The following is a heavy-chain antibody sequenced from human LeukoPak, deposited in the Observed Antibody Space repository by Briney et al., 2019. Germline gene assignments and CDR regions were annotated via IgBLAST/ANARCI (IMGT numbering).Heavy chain of an antibody. Sequence: SGPTLVKPSETLSLTCTVSGGSISSYYWSWIRQPPGKGLEWIGYIYYSGSTNYNPSLKSRVTIPVDTSKNQFSLKLSSVTAADTAVYYCARGGAAAGAGFDPWGQGTLVTVSS. J-gene: IGHJ5*02. CDR1: GGSISSYY. V-gene: IGHV4-59*01. D-gene: IGHD6-13*01. CDR3: ARGGAAAGAGFDP. CDR2: IYYSGST.